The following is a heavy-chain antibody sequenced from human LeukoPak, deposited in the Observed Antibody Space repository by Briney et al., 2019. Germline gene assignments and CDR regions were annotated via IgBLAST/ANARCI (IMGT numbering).Heavy chain of an antibody. CDR1: GYSFTSYW. CDR2: IYPGDSDT. Sequence: GESLKISCKGSGYSFTSYWIGWVRQMPGKGLEWMGIIYPGDSDTRYSPSFQGQVTISADKSISTAYLQWSSLKASDTAMYYCARLHGERSSSWYLGHDAFDIWGQGTMVTVSS. CDR3: ARLHGERSSSWYLGHDAFDI. D-gene: IGHD6-13*01. J-gene: IGHJ3*02. V-gene: IGHV5-51*01.